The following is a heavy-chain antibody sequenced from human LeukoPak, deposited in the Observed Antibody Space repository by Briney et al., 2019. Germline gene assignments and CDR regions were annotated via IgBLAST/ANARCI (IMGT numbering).Heavy chain of an antibody. D-gene: IGHD4-11*01. Sequence: SETLSLTCNVSGGSISTTNYYWGWIRQPPGKGLEWLGNIHYSGSTYYNPSLQSRVTLSVDTSKNQFSLKLTSVTATDTAVYYCARGGYSNYANFDYWGQGTLVTVSS. J-gene: IGHJ4*02. CDR1: GGSISTTNYY. CDR2: IHYSGST. V-gene: IGHV4-39*01. CDR3: ARGGYSNYANFDY.